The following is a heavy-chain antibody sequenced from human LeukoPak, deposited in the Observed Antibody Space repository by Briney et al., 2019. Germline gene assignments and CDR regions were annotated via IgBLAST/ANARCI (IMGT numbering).Heavy chain of an antibody. CDR3: ARDGSSSRYYGMDV. CDR2: INHSGST. Sequence: SETLSLTCAVYGGSFSGYYWSWIRQPPGKGLEWIGEINHSGSTNYNPSLKSRVTISVDTSKNQFSLKLSSVTAADTAVYYCARDGSSSRYYGMDVWGQGTTVTVSS. CDR1: GGSFSGYY. V-gene: IGHV4-34*01. D-gene: IGHD6-6*01. J-gene: IGHJ6*02.